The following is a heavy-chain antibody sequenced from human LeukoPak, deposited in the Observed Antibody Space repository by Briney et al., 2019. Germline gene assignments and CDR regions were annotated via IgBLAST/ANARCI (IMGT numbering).Heavy chain of an antibody. CDR1: GFTFSSYE. D-gene: IGHD6-25*01. CDR2: ISSSGSTI. Sequence: GGSLRHSCAASGFTFSSYEMNWVRQAPGKGLEWVSYISSSGSTIYYADSVKGRFTISRDNAKNSLYLQMNSLRAEDTAVYYCARDSSATHTSGMDVWGQGTTVTVSS. V-gene: IGHV3-48*03. J-gene: IGHJ6*02. CDR3: ARDSSATHTSGMDV.